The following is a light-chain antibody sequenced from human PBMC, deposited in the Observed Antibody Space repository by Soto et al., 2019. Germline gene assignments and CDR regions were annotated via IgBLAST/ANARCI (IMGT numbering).Light chain of an antibody. V-gene: IGKV3-11*01. CDR1: QSISDY. Sequence: EIVLTQSPATLSLSPGERATLFCRAGQSISDYLAWYQQRPGQAPRLLIFDASISATGVPDRFSGGGSGTDFTPIISSLQPEAFAVYYCQQRVNWPPTFGGGTKVEI. CDR2: DAS. J-gene: IGKJ4*01. CDR3: QQRVNWPPT.